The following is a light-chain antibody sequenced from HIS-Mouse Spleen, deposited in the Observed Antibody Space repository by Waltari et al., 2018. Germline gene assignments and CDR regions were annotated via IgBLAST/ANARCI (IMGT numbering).Light chain of an antibody. J-gene: IGKJ2*01. CDR2: KVS. CDR3: MQGTHWPIT. V-gene: IGKV2-30*02. Sequence: DVVMTQSPLSLPVTLGQPASIPCRSSQSLVHSDGTTYLNWFQQRPGQSPRRLIYKVSNRDSGVPDRFSGSGSGTDFTLKISRVEAEDVGVYYCMQGTHWPITFGQGTKLEIK. CDR1: QSLVHSDGTTY.